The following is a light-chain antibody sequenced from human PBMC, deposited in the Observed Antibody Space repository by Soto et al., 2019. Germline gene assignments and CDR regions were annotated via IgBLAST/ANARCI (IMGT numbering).Light chain of an antibody. CDR1: QDISNY. CDR3: QQYDNLPLT. Sequence: DIQMTQYTSSLSASVGDRVTITCQASQDISNYLNWYQQTKGKAPKLLIYDASNLETGVPSRFSGSGSGTDFTFPLSRLQPEDIKTYYCQQYDNLPLTFGGGTKVDIK. V-gene: IGKV1-33*01. J-gene: IGKJ4*01. CDR2: DAS.